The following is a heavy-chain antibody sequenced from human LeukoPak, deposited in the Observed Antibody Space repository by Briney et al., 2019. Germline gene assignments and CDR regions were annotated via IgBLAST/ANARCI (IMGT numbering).Heavy chain of an antibody. Sequence: SETLSLTCAVSGGSISSGGYSWNWIRQPAGKGLEWIGRIYTSGSTNYNPSLKSRVTISVDTSKNQFSLKLSSVTAADTAVYYCARDAITVFPSLDLYYYYYYMDVWGKGTTVTVSS. D-gene: IGHD3-9*01. CDR3: ARDAITVFPSLDLYYYYYYMDV. V-gene: IGHV4-61*02. CDR1: GGSISSGGYS. CDR2: IYTSGST. J-gene: IGHJ6*03.